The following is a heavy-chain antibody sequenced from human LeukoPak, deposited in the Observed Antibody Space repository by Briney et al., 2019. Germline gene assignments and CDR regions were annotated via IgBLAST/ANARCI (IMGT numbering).Heavy chain of an antibody. Sequence: SGTLSLTCAVSGGSISSSNWWSWVRQPPGKGLEWIGEIYHSGSTNYNPSLKSRVTISVDKSKNQFSLKLSSVTAADTAVYYCARAPRTLGATLYYFDYWGQGTWSPSPQ. CDR2: IYHSGST. V-gene: IGHV4-4*02. D-gene: IGHD1-26*01. CDR1: GGSISSSNW. CDR3: ARAPRTLGATLYYFDY. J-gene: IGHJ4*02.